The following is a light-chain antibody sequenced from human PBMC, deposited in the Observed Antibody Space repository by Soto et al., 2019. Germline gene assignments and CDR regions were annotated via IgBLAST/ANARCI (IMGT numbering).Light chain of an antibody. CDR1: SSDPATYNL. V-gene: IGLV2-23*02. Sequence: QSALTQPASVSGSPGQSITISCTGTSSDPATYNLVSWYQQRPGKAPQLIIYEVAKRPSGVPARFSGSQSGDTASLTISGLQAEDEADYYCCSYAGSSYYVFGSGTQLTVL. CDR3: CSYAGSSYYV. J-gene: IGLJ7*01. CDR2: EVA.